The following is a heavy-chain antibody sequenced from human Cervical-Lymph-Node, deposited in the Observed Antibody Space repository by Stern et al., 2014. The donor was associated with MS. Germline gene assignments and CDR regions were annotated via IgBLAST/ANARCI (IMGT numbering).Heavy chain of an antibody. J-gene: IGHJ6*02. D-gene: IGHD4-17*01. V-gene: IGHV4-4*02. CDR2: IYHSGHT. CDR1: GDSIKNINW. Sequence: QVQLQESGPGLVKPSGTLSLTCGVSGDSIKNINWWTWVRQPPGKGLEWIGEIYHSGHTTYNPSLKSRVTISVAKSKNQFSLKLSSVTAADTAVYYCARGPHDYGYGMDVWGQGTTVTVSS. CDR3: ARGPHDYGYGMDV.